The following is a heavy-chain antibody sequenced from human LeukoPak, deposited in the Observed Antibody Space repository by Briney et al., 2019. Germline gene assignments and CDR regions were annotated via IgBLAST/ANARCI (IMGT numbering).Heavy chain of an antibody. J-gene: IGHJ6*02. CDR2: IRYDGNNK. CDR1: EFTFSSYG. Sequence: GGSLRLSCEASEFTFSSYGMHWVRQPPGKGLEWVAFIRYDGNNKYYADSVKGRFTISRDNSKNTLYLQMNSLRAEDTAVYYCAKDRGRITMIVVVHSDGMDVWGQGTTVTVSS. V-gene: IGHV3-30*02. D-gene: IGHD3-22*01. CDR3: AKDRGRITMIVVVHSDGMDV.